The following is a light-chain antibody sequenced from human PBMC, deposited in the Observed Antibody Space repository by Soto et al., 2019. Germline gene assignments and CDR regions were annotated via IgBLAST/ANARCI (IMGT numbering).Light chain of an antibody. CDR3: CSYAGSYKGV. CDR2: DVS. V-gene: IGLV2-11*01. Sequence: QSALTQPRSVSGSPGQSVTISCTGTSSDVGGYNYVSRYQQHPGKAPKLMIYDVSKRPSGVPDRFSGSKSGNTASLTISGLQAEDEADYYCCSYAGSYKGVFGTGTKVTVL. J-gene: IGLJ1*01. CDR1: SSDVGGYNY.